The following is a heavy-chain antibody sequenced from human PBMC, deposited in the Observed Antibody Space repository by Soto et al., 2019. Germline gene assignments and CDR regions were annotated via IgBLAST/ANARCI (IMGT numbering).Heavy chain of an antibody. V-gene: IGHV4-4*02. CDR3: AARDTSRFY. CDR2: SHQSRNP. D-gene: IGHD6-13*01. J-gene: IGHJ4*02. CDR1: GVSISSHDW. Sequence: QVQLQESGPGLVKPSGTLSLTCAVSGVSISSHDWWPWVRQPPGQGLEWIGESHQSRNPNYNSSRDIPVTLSVDKSKKQFSLDLSSVPVADSAVYYCAARDTSRFYWGQGTLVTVSS.